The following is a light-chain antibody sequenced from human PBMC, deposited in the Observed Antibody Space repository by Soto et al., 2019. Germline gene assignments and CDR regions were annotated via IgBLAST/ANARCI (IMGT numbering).Light chain of an antibody. CDR1: SSDVGSYNL. Sequence: QSALTQPASVSGSPGQPITISCTGTSSDVGSYNLVSWYQQHPGKAPKLMIYEGSKRPSGVSNRFSGSESGNTASLTISGLQAEDEADYYCCSYAGNNIHVVFGGGTKLTVL. CDR2: EGS. J-gene: IGLJ2*01. V-gene: IGLV2-23*01. CDR3: CSYAGNNIHVV.